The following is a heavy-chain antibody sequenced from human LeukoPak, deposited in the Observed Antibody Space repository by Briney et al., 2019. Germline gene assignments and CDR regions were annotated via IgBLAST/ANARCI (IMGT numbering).Heavy chain of an antibody. Sequence: GGSLRLSCAASGITFSSYAMTWVRQAPGEGLEWGASLRHNGATTDYADSVKGRFTISRDNSKNTLYLQMNSLRAEDTAVYYCAKARSGWAATIRYYFDYWGQGTLVTVSS. V-gene: IGHV3-23*01. CDR2: LRHNGATT. CDR3: AKARSGWAATIRYYFDY. D-gene: IGHD5-12*01. J-gene: IGHJ4*02. CDR1: GITFSSYA.